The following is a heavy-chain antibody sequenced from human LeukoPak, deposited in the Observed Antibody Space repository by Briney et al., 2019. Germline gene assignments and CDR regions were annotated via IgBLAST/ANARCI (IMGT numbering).Heavy chain of an antibody. CDR3: ARERGYGSEGGYFDY. Sequence: SVKVSCKASGGTFSSYAISWVRQAPGQGLEWMGGIIPIFGTANYAQKFQGRVTITADESTSTAYMELSSLRSEDMAVYYCARERGYGSEGGYFDYWGQGTLVTVSS. J-gene: IGHJ4*02. V-gene: IGHV1-69*01. CDR2: IIPIFGTA. CDR1: GGTFSSYA. D-gene: IGHD4-17*01.